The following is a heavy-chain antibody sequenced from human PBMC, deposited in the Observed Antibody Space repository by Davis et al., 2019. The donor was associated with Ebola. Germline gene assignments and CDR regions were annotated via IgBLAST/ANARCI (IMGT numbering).Heavy chain of an antibody. CDR2: INHSGST. CDR1: GGSFSGYY. J-gene: IGHJ5*02. D-gene: IGHD6-13*01. V-gene: IGHV4-34*01. CDR3: ASLAAAGIWFDP. Sequence: MPSETLSLTCAVYGGSFSGYYWSWIRQPPGKGLEWIGEINHSGSTNYNPSLKSRVAISVDTSKNQFSLNLSSVTAADTAVYYCASLAAAGIWFDPWGQGTLVTVSS.